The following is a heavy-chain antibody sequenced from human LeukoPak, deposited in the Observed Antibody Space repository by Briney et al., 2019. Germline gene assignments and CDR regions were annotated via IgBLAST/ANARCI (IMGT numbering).Heavy chain of an antibody. D-gene: IGHD6-19*01. Sequence: PSETLSLTCAVYGGSFSSYYWSWIRQPPGKGLEWIGYIYYSGSTNYNPSLKSRVTISVDTSKNQFSLKLSSVTAADTAVYYCARQKKYSSGWYDAFDIWGQGTMVTVSS. V-gene: IGHV4-59*01. J-gene: IGHJ3*02. CDR2: IYYSGST. CDR1: GGSFSSYY. CDR3: ARQKKYSSGWYDAFDI.